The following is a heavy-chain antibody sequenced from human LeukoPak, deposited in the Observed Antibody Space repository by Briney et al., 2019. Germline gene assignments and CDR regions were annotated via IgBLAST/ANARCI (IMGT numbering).Heavy chain of an antibody. CDR2: IDWDDDK. D-gene: IGHD5-18*01. V-gene: IGHV2-70*04. CDR3: ARGRSYSYYFDY. Sequence: SGPALVKPTQTLTLTCTFSGFSLRTSGMRVSWIRQPPGKALEWLARIDWDDDKFYSTSLKTRLTISKDTPKNQVVLTMTNMDPVDTATYYCARGRSYSYYFDYWGQGTLVTVSS. J-gene: IGHJ4*02. CDR1: GFSLRTSGMR.